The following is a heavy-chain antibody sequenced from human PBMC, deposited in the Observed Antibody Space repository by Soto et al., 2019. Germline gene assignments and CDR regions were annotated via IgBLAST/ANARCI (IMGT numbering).Heavy chain of an antibody. CDR3: AKWERRLQSPYFDY. V-gene: IGHV3-23*01. CDR1: GFTFSSYA. Sequence: EVQLLESGGGLVQPGGSLRLSCAASGFTFSSYAMSWVRQAPGKGLEWVSAISGSGGSTYYAGSVKGRFTISRNNSQTTLHLQMTSLRAEDTAVDYCAKWERRLQSPYFDYWGQGTLVTVSS. D-gene: IGHD6-25*01. CDR2: ISGSGGST. J-gene: IGHJ4*02.